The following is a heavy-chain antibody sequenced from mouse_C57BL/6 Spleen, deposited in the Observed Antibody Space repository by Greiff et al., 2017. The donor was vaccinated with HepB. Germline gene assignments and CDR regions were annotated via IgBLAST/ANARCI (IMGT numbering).Heavy chain of an antibody. Sequence: QVQLKESGAELARPGASVKLSCKASGYTFTSYGISWVKQRTGQGLEWIGEIYPRSGNTYYNEKFKGKATLTAEKSSSTAYMELRSLTSEDSAVYVCARGGDYYFDYWGQGTTLTVSS. CDR2: IYPRSGNT. J-gene: IGHJ2*01. V-gene: IGHV1-81*01. CDR3: ARGGDYYFDY. CDR1: GYTFTSYG.